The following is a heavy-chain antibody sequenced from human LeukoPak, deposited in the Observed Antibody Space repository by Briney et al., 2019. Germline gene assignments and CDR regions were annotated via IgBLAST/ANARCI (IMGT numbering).Heavy chain of an antibody. Sequence: ASVKVSCKASGYTFTGYYMHWVRQAPGQGLEWMGWINPNSGGTNYAQKFQGWVTITRDTSISAAYMELSRLRSDDTAVYYCARGVAVAGLPWYYYGMDVWGQGTTVTVSS. CDR3: ARGVAVAGLPWYYYGMDV. CDR2: INPNSGGT. CDR1: GYTFTGYY. J-gene: IGHJ6*02. D-gene: IGHD6-19*01. V-gene: IGHV1-2*04.